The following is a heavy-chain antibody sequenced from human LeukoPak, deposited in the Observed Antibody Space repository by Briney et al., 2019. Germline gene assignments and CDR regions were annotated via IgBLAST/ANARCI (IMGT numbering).Heavy chain of an antibody. Sequence: GGSLRLSCAASGFTFSSYAMSWIRQAPGKGLEWVSYISSSGSTIYYADSVKGRFTISRDNAKNSLYLQMNSLRAEDTAVYYCARGRYCSGGSCYPRGAAYYFDYWGQGTLVTVSS. D-gene: IGHD2-15*01. CDR1: GFTFSSYA. CDR2: ISSSGSTI. J-gene: IGHJ4*02. CDR3: ARGRYCSGGSCYPRGAAYYFDY. V-gene: IGHV3-11*04.